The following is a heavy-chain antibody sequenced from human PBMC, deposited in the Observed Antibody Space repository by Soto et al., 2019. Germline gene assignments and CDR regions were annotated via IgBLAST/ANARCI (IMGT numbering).Heavy chain of an antibody. Sequence: EVQLFESGGGRVQAGGSLRLSCRASGSTSSSDAMTVGRQAPGKGLEWVSVIRGGGDSAYYSDSVRGRFAIFRDNSKNTLFLQMRSLRAEDTAVYYCAKVGYERGGYYYHDAFHICGEGTMVTVSA. CDR1: GSTSSSDA. CDR3: AKVGYERGGYYYHDAFHI. CDR2: IRGGGDSA. J-gene: IGHJ3*02. V-gene: IGHV3-23*01. D-gene: IGHD3-22*01.